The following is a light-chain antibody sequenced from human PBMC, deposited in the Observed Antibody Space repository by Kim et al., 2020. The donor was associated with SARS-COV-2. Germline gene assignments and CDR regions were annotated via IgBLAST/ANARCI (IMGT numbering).Light chain of an antibody. V-gene: IGLV3-1*01. J-gene: IGLJ2*01. Sequence: SYELTQPPSVSVSPGQTASITCSLDKLGDKYACWYQQKPGQSPVLVIYQDSKRPSGIPERFSGSNSGNTATLTISGTQAMDEADYYCQAWDSSTVVFGGG. CDR1: KLGDKY. CDR3: QAWDSSTVV. CDR2: QDS.